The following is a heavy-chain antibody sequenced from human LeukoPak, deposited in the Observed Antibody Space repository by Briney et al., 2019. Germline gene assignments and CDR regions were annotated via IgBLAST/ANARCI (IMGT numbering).Heavy chain of an antibody. V-gene: IGHV1-18*01. CDR1: GYTFTSYG. CDR2: ISAYNGNT. Sequence: GASVKVSCKASGYTFTSYGISWVRQAPGQGLEWMGWISAYNGNTNYAQKLQGRVTMSTDTSTSTAYMELRSLRSDDTAVYYCARDEYDSSGENAFDIWGRGTMVTVSS. D-gene: IGHD3-22*01. J-gene: IGHJ3*02. CDR3: ARDEYDSSGENAFDI.